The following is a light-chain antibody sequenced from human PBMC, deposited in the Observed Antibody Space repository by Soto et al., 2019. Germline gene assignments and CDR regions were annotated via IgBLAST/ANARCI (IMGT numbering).Light chain of an antibody. CDR2: SAS. CDR3: QQLNSYPLT. V-gene: IGKV1-9*01. J-gene: IGKJ4*01. CDR1: QGISSY. Sequence: DIQLTQSPSFLSASVGDRVAITCWASQGISSYLAWYQKKPGTAPKLLIHSASTLQSGVPSRFSGSGSGTEFTLTISSLQPEDFAIYYCQQLNSYPLTFGGGTKVEIK.